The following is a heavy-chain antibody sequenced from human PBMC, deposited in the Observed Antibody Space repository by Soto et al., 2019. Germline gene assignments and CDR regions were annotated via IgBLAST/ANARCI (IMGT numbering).Heavy chain of an antibody. Sequence: QVQLQESGPGLLKPSETLSLTCTVSGGSISRYHWSWIRQPPGKGLEWIGYMSHSGSTNYNPSLKSRVTMSSDTSKSQLSLTVTSLTAADTAVYYCARSESGLDSGHIWGQGTLVTVSS. CDR3: ARSESGLDSGHI. D-gene: IGHD5-12*01. J-gene: IGHJ4*02. CDR2: MSHSGST. CDR1: GGSISRYH. V-gene: IGHV4-59*01.